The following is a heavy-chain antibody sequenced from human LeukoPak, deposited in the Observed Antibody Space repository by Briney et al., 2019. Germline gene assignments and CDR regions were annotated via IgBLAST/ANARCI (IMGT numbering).Heavy chain of an antibody. CDR1: GFTFSSYS. V-gene: IGHV3-48*01. CDR2: ISSSSSTI. CDR3: ARESYGYSSGWPFDY. D-gene: IGHD6-19*01. Sequence: GGSLRLSCAASGFTFSSYSMNWVRQAPGKGLEWVSYISSSSSTIYYADSVKGRFTISRDNSKNTLYLQMNSLRAEDTAVYYCARESYGYSSGWPFDYWGQGTLVTVSS. J-gene: IGHJ4*02.